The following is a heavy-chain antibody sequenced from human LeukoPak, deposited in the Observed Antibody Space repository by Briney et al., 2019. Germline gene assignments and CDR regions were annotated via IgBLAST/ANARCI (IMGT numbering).Heavy chain of an antibody. J-gene: IGHJ5*02. Sequence: ASVKVSCKASGYTFTGYYMHWVRQAPGQGLEWMGWINPNSGGTNYAQKFQGRFTMTRDTSISTAYMELSRLRSDDTAVYYCAREPSHPVIAVAGTNWFDPWGQGTLVTVSS. V-gene: IGHV1-2*02. CDR1: GYTFTGYY. CDR3: AREPSHPVIAVAGTNWFDP. CDR2: INPNSGGT. D-gene: IGHD6-19*01.